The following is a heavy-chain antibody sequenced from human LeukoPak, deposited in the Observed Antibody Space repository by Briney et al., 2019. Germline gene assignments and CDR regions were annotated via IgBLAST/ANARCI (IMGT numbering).Heavy chain of an antibody. D-gene: IGHD3-10*01. J-gene: IGHJ6*03. CDR2: ISYSGST. CDR3: ARAPERWYSYGSYTYHYMDV. V-gene: IGHV4-59*01. CDR1: GGSISSYY. Sequence: SETLSLTCSVSGGSISSYYWNWIWQPPGKGLEWIGSISYSGSTNYNPSLESRVTISVYTSKNQISLKLSSVTAADTAIYYCARAPERWYSYGSYTYHYMDVWGRGTTVTVSS.